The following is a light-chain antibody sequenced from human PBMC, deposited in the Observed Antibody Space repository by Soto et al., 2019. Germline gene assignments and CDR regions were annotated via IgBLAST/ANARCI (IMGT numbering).Light chain of an antibody. V-gene: IGKV3D-15*01. CDR1: QSVNSR. CDR3: QQYDNWPPLT. J-gene: IGKJ4*01. CDR2: GAS. Sequence: EIVMTQSPVTLSVSPGERATLSCRASQSVNSRLAWYQQKPGQAPRLLIYGASTRATGIPARFSGSGSGTEFTLTISSLQSEDFAVYFCQQYDNWPPLTFGGGTKVEIK.